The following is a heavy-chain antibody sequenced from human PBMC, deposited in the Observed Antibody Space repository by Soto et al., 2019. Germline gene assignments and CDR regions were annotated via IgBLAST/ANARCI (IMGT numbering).Heavy chain of an antibody. CDR1: GGTFSSDS. Sequence: QVQLVQSGAEVKKPGSSVKVSCKASGGTFSSDSFSWVRQAPGQGLEWMGGIIPMFDTPIYAQKFQDRVTPXAXESTSTAYMQLRSLRSGDTAVYYCARSGGLARDFNYWGQGSLVTVSS. V-gene: IGHV1-69*12. CDR2: IIPMFDTP. D-gene: IGHD2-15*01. J-gene: IGHJ4*02. CDR3: ARSGGLARDFNY.